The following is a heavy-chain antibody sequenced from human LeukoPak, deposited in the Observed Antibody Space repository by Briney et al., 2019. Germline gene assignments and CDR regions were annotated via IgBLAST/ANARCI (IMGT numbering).Heavy chain of an antibody. D-gene: IGHD1-26*01. V-gene: IGHV4-34*01. J-gene: IGHJ5*02. CDR3: ARVRQVGATPNWFDP. Sequence: SETLSLTCAVYGGSFSGYYWSWIRQPPGKGLEWIGEINHSGSTNYNPSLKSRVTISVDTSKNQFSLKLSSVTDADTAVYYCARVRQVGATPNWFDPWGQGTLVTVSS. CDR2: INHSGST. CDR1: GGSFSGYY.